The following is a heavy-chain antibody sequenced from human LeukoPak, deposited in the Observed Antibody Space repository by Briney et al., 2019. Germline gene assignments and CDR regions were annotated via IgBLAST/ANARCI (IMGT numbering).Heavy chain of an antibody. Sequence: ETLSLTCSVSGGSISVYYWTWIRQPPGKGLEWIGFIYYTGGTNYNPSLKSRVTMSVDTSNNQFSMKLTSVTAADTAVYYCVRAGGLPRDNAFDLWGQGTKVTVSS. CDR1: GGSISVYY. D-gene: IGHD3-10*01. CDR3: VRAGGLPRDNAFDL. J-gene: IGHJ3*01. CDR2: IYYTGGT. V-gene: IGHV4-59*01.